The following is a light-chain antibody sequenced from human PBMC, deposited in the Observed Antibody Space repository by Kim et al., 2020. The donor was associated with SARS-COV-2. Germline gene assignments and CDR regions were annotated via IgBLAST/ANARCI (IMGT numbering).Light chain of an antibody. CDR3: AAWDDSLNGYV. CDR2: NNN. Sequence: QSVLTQPPSASGTSGQRVTISCSGSRSTIGTNTVTWYQLLPGAAPKLLIYNNNRRPSGVPDRFSGSKSGTSASLAISGLQSEDEADYYCAAWDDSLNGYVFGTGTKVTVL. J-gene: IGLJ1*01. CDR1: RSTIGTNT. V-gene: IGLV1-44*01.